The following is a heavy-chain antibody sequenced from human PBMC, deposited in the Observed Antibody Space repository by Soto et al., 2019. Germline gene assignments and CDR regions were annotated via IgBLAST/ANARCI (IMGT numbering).Heavy chain of an antibody. J-gene: IGHJ6*02. D-gene: IGHD3-10*01. V-gene: IGHV1-3*01. CDR2: INAGNGNT. CDR1: GYTFTSYA. Sequence: QVQLVQSGAEVKKPGASVKVSCKASGYTFTSYAMHWVRQAPGQRLEWMGWINAGNGNTKYSQKFQGRVTITRDTXAXTXXMELSSLRSEDTAVYYCARGGSGNYGFGYYYGMDVWGQGTTVTVSS. CDR3: ARGGSGNYGFGYYYGMDV.